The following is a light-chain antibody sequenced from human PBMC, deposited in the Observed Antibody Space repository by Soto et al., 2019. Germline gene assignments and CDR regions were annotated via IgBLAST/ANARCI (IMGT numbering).Light chain of an antibody. Sequence: AIRMTQSPSSFSASTGDRVTITCRASQGISSYLAWYQQKPGKAPKLLIYAASTLQSGVPSRFSGSGSGTDFTLTISFLQSEDFATYYCQQYYSYPTLTFGGGTKVELK. CDR2: AAS. J-gene: IGKJ4*02. V-gene: IGKV1-8*01. CDR3: QQYYSYPTLT. CDR1: QGISSY.